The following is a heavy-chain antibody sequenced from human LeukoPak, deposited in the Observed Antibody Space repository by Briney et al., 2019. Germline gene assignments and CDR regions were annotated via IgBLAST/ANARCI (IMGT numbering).Heavy chain of an antibody. V-gene: IGHV1-18*01. D-gene: IGHD1-26*01. CDR1: GYTFTSNA. Sequence: ASVKVSCKTSGYTFTSNAITWVRQAPAPGLEWIGWINPYSGARDSAQRFQDRVTMTTDTSTSTAYMELNSLRSDDPAVYYCARIQGSLGGFDSWGQGALVTVSS. J-gene: IGHJ4*02. CDR3: ARIQGSLGGFDS. CDR2: INPYSGAR.